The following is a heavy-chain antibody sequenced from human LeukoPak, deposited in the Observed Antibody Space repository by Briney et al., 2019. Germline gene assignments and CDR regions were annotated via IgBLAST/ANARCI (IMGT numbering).Heavy chain of an antibody. CDR3: ARLSRGIMLPDH. Sequence: SETLSLTCSVSGGSITSSNYYWGWIRQPPGKGLEWIGSISYSGSTYYNPSLRSRVAISGDTSRNQFSLTVSSVTAADTAVYYCARLSRGIMLPDHCGQGTLVTVSS. CDR1: GGSITSSNYY. J-gene: IGHJ4*02. V-gene: IGHV4-39*01. CDR2: ISYSGST. D-gene: IGHD3-16*01.